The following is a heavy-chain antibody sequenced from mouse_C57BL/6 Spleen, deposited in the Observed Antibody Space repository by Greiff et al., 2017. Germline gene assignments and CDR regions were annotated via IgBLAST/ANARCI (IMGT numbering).Heavy chain of an antibody. J-gene: IGHJ4*01. Sequence: VQLQESGPELVKPGASVKISCKASGYSFTSYYIHWVKQRPGQGLEWIGWIYPGSGNTKYNEKFKGKATLTADTSSSTAYMQLSSLTSEDSAVYYCARLYYYGSSKDYYAMDYWGQGTSVTVSS. V-gene: IGHV1-66*01. D-gene: IGHD1-1*01. CDR3: ARLYYYGSSKDYYAMDY. CDR2: IYPGSGNT. CDR1: GYSFTSYY.